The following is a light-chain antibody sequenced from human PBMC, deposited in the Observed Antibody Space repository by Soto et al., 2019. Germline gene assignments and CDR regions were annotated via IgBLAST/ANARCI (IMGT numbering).Light chain of an antibody. Sequence: DIQMTQSPSTLSASVGDRVTITCRASQSISNYLAWYQQKPGKAPKLLIYDASNLENGVPSRFSGSGSGTEFTLTISGLQPDDFATYYCQQCNSYSWTFGQGTKV. CDR1: QSISNY. J-gene: IGKJ1*01. CDR2: DAS. V-gene: IGKV1-5*01. CDR3: QQCNSYSWT.